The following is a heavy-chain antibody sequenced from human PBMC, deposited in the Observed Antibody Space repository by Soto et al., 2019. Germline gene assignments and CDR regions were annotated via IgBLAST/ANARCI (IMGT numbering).Heavy chain of an antibody. V-gene: IGHV3-23*01. D-gene: IGHD3-3*01. J-gene: IGHJ4*02. Sequence: PGGSLRLSCAASAFTFSSYAMSWVRQAPGKGLEWVSAISGSGDSTHYADSVKGRFTISRDNSKNTLYLQMNSLKAEDTAVYYCARGFGVAITTPLGYWGQGTLATVSS. CDR3: ARGFGVAITTPLGY. CDR2: ISGSGDST. CDR1: AFTFSSYA.